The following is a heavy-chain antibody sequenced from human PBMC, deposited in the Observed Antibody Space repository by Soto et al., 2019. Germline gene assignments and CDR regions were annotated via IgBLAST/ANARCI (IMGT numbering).Heavy chain of an antibody. Sequence: GGSLRLSCAASGFTFSTYGMLWVRQAPGKGLVWVSYINNDGSYTTYADSVKGRITISRDNAENTLYLQMNSLRAADTFVYYCARNYAGLGYWGQGTLVTVSS. J-gene: IGHJ4*02. D-gene: IGHD1-7*01. CDR2: INNDGSYT. CDR3: ARNYAGLGY. CDR1: GFTFSTYG. V-gene: IGHV3-74*03.